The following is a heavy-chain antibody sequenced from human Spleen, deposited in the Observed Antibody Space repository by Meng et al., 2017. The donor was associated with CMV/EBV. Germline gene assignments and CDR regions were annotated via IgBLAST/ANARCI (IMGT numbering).Heavy chain of an antibody. J-gene: IGHJ4*02. CDR3: AIVKSSNYWSSEWYFEY. D-gene: IGHD4-11*01. Sequence: ASVKVSCKASGYFFIGYYIHWVRQAPGQGLEWMGWINPNSGGTNFAQKFQGRVTMARDTSITTAYMELSRLRSADTAVYYCAIVKSSNYWSSEWYFEYWGQGTLVTVSS. CDR2: INPNSGGT. CDR1: GYFFIGYY. V-gene: IGHV1-2*02.